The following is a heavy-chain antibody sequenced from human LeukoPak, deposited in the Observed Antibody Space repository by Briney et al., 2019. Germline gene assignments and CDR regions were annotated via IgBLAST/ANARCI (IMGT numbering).Heavy chain of an antibody. CDR3: ARPTWTNYMDV. D-gene: IGHD3/OR15-3a*01. J-gene: IGHJ6*03. Sequence: GGSLRLSCAASGFTFDDYAMHWVRQAPGKGLEWVSGISWNSGSIGYADSVKGRFTISRDNAKNSVSLQMNSLRAEDTAVYFCARPTWTNYMDVWGKGTAVTISS. CDR1: GFTFDDYA. V-gene: IGHV3-9*01. CDR2: ISWNSGSI.